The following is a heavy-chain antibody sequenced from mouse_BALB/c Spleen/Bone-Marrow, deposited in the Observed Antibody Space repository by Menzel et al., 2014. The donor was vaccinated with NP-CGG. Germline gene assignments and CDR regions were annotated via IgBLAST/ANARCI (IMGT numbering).Heavy chain of an antibody. J-gene: IGHJ2*01. CDR1: GFTFSSFG. D-gene: IGHD2-10*02. CDR2: ISSGSSTI. CDR3: ARGKYGYDY. V-gene: IGHV5-17*02. Sequence: EVKLVESGGGLVQPGGSRKLSCAASGFTFSSFGVHWVRQAPEKGLKWVAYISSGSSTIYYADTVKGRFTISRDNPKNTLFLQMTSLRSEDTAMYYCARGKYGYDYWGQGTTLTVSS.